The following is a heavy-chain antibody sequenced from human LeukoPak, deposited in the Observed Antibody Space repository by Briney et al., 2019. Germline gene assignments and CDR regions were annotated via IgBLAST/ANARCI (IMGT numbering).Heavy chain of an antibody. V-gene: IGHV4-34*01. Sequence: SVTLSLTCAVYGGSFSGYYWSWIRQPPGKGLAWIAEINHSGSTNYNPSLKSRVTISLDTSKNQFSLKLTSVTAADTAVYYCARRGSGYYGGFDYWGQGTLVTVSS. CDR2: INHSGST. CDR3: ARRGSGYYGGFDY. CDR1: GGSFSGYY. D-gene: IGHD3-3*01. J-gene: IGHJ4*02.